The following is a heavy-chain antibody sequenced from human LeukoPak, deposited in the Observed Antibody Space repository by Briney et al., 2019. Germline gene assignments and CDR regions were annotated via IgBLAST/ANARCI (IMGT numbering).Heavy chain of an antibody. D-gene: IGHD6-19*01. CDR2: ISGSGEST. CDR1: GFTFSSYS. Sequence: GGSLRLSCAASGFTFSSYSMSWVRQAPGKGLEWVSDISGSGESTHYADSVKGRFTISRDNSKNTLYLQMSSLRGEDTAVYYCAKGAHSSGWLSHDYWGQGTLVTVSS. J-gene: IGHJ4*02. V-gene: IGHV3-23*01. CDR3: AKGAHSSGWLSHDY.